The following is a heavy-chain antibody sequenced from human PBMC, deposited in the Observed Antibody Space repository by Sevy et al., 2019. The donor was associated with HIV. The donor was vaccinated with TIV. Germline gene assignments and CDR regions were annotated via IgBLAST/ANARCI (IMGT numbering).Heavy chain of an antibody. V-gene: IGHV3-21*01. CDR2: ISGSGGSV. J-gene: IGHJ4*02. CDR3: ARGDCRVDRCLAFDY. D-gene: IGHD2-21*01. Sequence: GGSLRLSCAASGFTFSIYNMNWVRQASGAGLEWVFSISGSGGSVYYADSVKGRFTISRDNARNSLYLQINSLTAEDTALYYCARGDCRVDRCLAFDYWGQGTLVTVSS. CDR1: GFTFSIYN.